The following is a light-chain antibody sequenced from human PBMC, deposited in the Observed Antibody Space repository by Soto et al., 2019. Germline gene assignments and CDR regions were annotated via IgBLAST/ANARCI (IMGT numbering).Light chain of an antibody. J-gene: IGLJ1*01. CDR1: SSDVGGYNY. Sequence: QSALTQPPSASGSPGQSVTISCTGTSSDVGGYNYVSWYQQHPGKAPKLMIYEVSKRPSGGSNRFSGSKSGNTASLTISGLQAEDEADYYCSSYTSSSTLYVFGTGTKVTVL. CDR2: EVS. V-gene: IGLV2-14*01. CDR3: SSYTSSSTLYV.